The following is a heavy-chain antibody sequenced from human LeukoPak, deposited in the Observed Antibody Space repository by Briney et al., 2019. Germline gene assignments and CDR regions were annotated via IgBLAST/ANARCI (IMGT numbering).Heavy chain of an antibody. J-gene: IGHJ4*02. CDR2: IYYSGST. CDR3: ARGRKYYYDSSGYYELDY. V-gene: IGHV4-59*01. D-gene: IGHD3-22*01. CDR1: GGSISSYY. Sequence: SETLSLTCTVSGGSISSYYWSWIRQPPGKGLEWIGYIYYSGSTNYNPSLKSRVTISVDMSKNQFSLKLSSVTAADTAVYYCARGRKYYYDSSGYYELDYWGQGTLVTVSS.